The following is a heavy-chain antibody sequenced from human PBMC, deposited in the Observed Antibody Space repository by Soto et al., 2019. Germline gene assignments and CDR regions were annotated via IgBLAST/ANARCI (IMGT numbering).Heavy chain of an antibody. V-gene: IGHV4-39*02. D-gene: IGHD3-22*01. J-gene: IGHJ5*02. CDR2: IYYSGNT. CDR3: ARDDYYDNGGYFP. Sequence: QLQLQESGPELVKASETLSLTCTVSGGSLSSRSYYWGWIRQPPGKWLEWIGTIYYSGNTYSNPSLKSRVASSVDLSKNQLSLKLSSVTAADTAVYYCARDDYYDNGGYFPWGQGTLVTVSS. CDR1: GGSLSSRSYY.